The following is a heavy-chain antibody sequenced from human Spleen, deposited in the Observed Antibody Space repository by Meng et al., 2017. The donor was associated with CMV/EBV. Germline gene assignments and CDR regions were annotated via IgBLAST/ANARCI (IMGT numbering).Heavy chain of an antibody. J-gene: IGHJ5*02. CDR2: ISGSGGST. V-gene: IGHV3-23*01. D-gene: IGHD6-6*01. CDR3: AKESVGSSSSGRELRNWFDP. CDR1: FSSYA. Sequence: FSSYAMSWVRQAPGKGLEWVSAISGSGGSTYYADSVKGRFTISRDNSKNALYLQMNSLRAEDTAVYYCAKESVGSSSSGRELRNWFDPWGQGTLVTVSS.